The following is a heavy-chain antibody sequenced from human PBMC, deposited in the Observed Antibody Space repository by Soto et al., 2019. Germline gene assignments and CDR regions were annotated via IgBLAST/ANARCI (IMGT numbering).Heavy chain of an antibody. CDR1: GYTFTSYG. J-gene: IGHJ5*02. D-gene: IGHD6-13*01. CDR3: ARDTGYSSSWDGWFDP. CDR2: ISAYNGNT. V-gene: IGHV1-18*01. Sequence: QVQLVQSGAEVKKPGASVKVSCKASGYTFTSYGISWVRQAPGQGLEWMGWISAYNGNTNYAQKLQGRVTQTTDTSKSTAYMELRSLRSGDTAVYYCARDTGYSSSWDGWFDPWGQGTLVTVSS.